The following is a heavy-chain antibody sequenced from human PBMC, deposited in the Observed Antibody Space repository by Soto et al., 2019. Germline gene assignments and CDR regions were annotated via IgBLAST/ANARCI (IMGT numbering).Heavy chain of an antibody. CDR3: ARDRGLTMVRGVIIKGEFDY. CDR1: GYTFTSYG. CDR2: ISAYNGNT. V-gene: IGHV1-18*01. Sequence: ASVKVSCKSSGYTFTSYGISWVRQAPGQGLEWMGWISAYNGNTNYAQKLQGRVTMTTDTSTSTAYMELRSLRSDDTAVYYCARDRGLTMVRGVIIKGEFDYWGQ. J-gene: IGHJ4*01. D-gene: IGHD3-10*01.